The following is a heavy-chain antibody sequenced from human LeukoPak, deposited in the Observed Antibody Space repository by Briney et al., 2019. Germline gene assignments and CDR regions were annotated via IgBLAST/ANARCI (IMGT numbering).Heavy chain of an antibody. D-gene: IGHD6-19*01. J-gene: IGHJ4*02. CDR2: ISGSGGST. Sequence: GGSLRLSCAASGFTFSSYSMSWVRQAPGKGLEGVSAISGSGGSTYYADSVKGRFAISRDNSKNTLDLQMNSLRAEDMAVYYCAKDQGVAVAGTFKAFDYWGQGTLVTVSS. CDR3: AKDQGVAVAGTFKAFDY. CDR1: GFTFSSYS. V-gene: IGHV3-23*01.